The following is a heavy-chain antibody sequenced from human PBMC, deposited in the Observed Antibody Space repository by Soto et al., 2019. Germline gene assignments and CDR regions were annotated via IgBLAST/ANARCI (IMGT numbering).Heavy chain of an antibody. CDR1: GGSMISYY. CDR3: ARRYGSWFDY. V-gene: IGHV4-59*08. Sequence: SETLSLTCTVSGGSMISYYWSWIRQPPGKGLEWIGYIYYSGSTNYNPSLKSRVTISVDTSKNQFSLKLSSVTAADTAVYYCARRYGSWFDYWGQGTLVTVPS. J-gene: IGHJ4*02. D-gene: IGHD5-18*01. CDR2: IYYSGST.